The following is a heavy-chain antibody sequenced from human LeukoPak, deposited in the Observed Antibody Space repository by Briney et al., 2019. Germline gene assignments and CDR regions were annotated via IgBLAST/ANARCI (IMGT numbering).Heavy chain of an antibody. J-gene: IGHJ4*02. Sequence: PGGSLRLSCAASGFTFSSYWMSWVRQAPGKGLEWVANIKQDGSEKYYVDSVKGRFTISRDNAKNSLYLQMNSLRAEDTAVYYCLITFGGVTNYYFDYWGQGTPVTVSS. CDR3: LITFGGVTNYYFDY. CDR1: GFTFSSYW. V-gene: IGHV3-7*01. CDR2: IKQDGSEK. D-gene: IGHD3-16*01.